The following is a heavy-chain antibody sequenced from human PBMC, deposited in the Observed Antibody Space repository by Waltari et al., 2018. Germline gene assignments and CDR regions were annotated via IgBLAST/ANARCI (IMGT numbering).Heavy chain of an antibody. V-gene: IGHV4-39*07. D-gene: IGHD6-13*01. CDR1: GGSISSSSYY. J-gene: IGHJ3*02. CDR2: IYYSGST. CDR3: AREGSSRTLGAFDI. Sequence: QLQLQESGPGLVKPSETLSLTCTVSGGSISSSSYYWGWIRQPPGKGLEWIGSIYYSGSTDYNPSLKSRVTISVDTSKNQFSLKLSSVTAADTAVYYCAREGSSRTLGAFDIWGQGTMVTVSS.